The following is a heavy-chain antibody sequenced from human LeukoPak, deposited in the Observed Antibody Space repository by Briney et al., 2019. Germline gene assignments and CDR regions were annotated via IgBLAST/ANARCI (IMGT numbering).Heavy chain of an antibody. Sequence: GGSLRLSCAASGFTFSSYEMNWVRQAPGKGLEWVSSISSSSSYIYYADSVKGRFTISRDNAKNSLYLQMNSLRAEDTAVYYCAREYSYGYGDNYYYYYYMDVWGKGTTVTISS. CDR1: GFTFSSYE. CDR3: AREYSYGYGDNYYYYYYMDV. CDR2: ISSSSSYI. D-gene: IGHD5-18*01. J-gene: IGHJ6*03. V-gene: IGHV3-21*01.